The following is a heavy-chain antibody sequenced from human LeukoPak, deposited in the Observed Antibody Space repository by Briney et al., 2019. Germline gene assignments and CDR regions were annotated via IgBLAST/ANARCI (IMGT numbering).Heavy chain of an antibody. CDR2: IKSKTDGWIT. J-gene: IGHJ4*02. Sequence: GGSLRLSCAASGFTFSNAWMSWVRQAPGKGLEWVGGIKSKTDGWITDYVAPRKGIFTNPSDDSKSTLYLQMNSLKTEDTAVYYCTTDVDTANYYWGQGTLVTVSS. V-gene: IGHV3-15*01. CDR3: TTDVDTANYY. CDR1: GFTFSNAW. D-gene: IGHD5-18*01.